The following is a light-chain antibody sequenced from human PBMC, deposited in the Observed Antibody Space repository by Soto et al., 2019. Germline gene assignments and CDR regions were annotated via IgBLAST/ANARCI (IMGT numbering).Light chain of an antibody. Sequence: TVLTQSPGTLSLSLGAGATLSCRASQSVASSFLAWYQQKPGQAPRLLIFNSYSRAAGIPDRFSGSGSGTDFTLTISRLEPEDFAIYFCQQYNNWPTFGQGTKVDIK. J-gene: IGKJ1*01. CDR2: NSY. CDR1: QSVASSF. V-gene: IGKV3D-20*02. CDR3: QQYNNWPT.